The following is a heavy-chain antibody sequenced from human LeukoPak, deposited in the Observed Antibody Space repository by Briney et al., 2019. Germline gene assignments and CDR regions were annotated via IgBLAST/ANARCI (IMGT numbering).Heavy chain of an antibody. Sequence: ASVKVSCKASGYTFTSYGISWVRQAPGQGFEWMGIINPSGGSTSYAQKFQGRVTMTRDTSTSTVYMELSSLRSEDTAVYYCARDLRCGGDCFDYWGQGTLVTVSS. J-gene: IGHJ4*02. CDR2: INPSGGST. CDR3: ARDLRCGGDCFDY. CDR1: GYTFTSYG. V-gene: IGHV1-46*01. D-gene: IGHD2-21*01.